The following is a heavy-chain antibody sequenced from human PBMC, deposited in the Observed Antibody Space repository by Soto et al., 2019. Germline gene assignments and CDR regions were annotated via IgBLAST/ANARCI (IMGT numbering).Heavy chain of an antibody. D-gene: IGHD2-2*01. Sequence: GGSLRLSCAASGFTFSSYSMNWVRQAPGKGLEWVSSISSSGSNIHYADSVKGRFTISRDNAKNSLYLQMNSLRAEDAAVYYCARGGIVVVPAGLNWFDPWGQGTLVTVSS. CDR2: ISSSGSNI. CDR3: ARGGIVVVPAGLNWFDP. J-gene: IGHJ5*02. CDR1: GFTFSSYS. V-gene: IGHV3-21*01.